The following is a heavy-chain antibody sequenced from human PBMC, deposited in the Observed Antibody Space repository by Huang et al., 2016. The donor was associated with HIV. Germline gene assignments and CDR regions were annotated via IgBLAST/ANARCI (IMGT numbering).Heavy chain of an antibody. Sequence: EVQLVESGGGVVQPGGSLRLSCAASGFTFSSYWMHWVRQAPGTGRGWVSRMNSDGSSSGGADSVKGRFTISRDNAKNTLYLQMNSLRAEDTAVYYCVRDPRIQSWLNYFDYWGQGTLVSVSS. J-gene: IGHJ4*02. CDR3: VRDPRIQSWLNYFDY. CDR1: GFTFSSYW. V-gene: IGHV3-74*01. CDR2: MNSDGSSS. D-gene: IGHD3-22*01.